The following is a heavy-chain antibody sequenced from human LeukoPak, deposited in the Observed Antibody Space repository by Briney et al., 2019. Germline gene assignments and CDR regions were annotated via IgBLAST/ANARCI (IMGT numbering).Heavy chain of an antibody. Sequence: GGSLRLSCAASGFTFSSYWMSWVRQAPGKGLEWVANIKQDGSEKYYVDSVKGRFTISRDNAKNSLYLQMNSLRAEDTAVYYCARVWFRGWPRGGSGSYYPVDYWGQGTLVTVSS. CDR1: GFTFSSYW. V-gene: IGHV3-7*01. CDR3: ARVWFRGWPRGGSGSYYPVDY. D-gene: IGHD1-26*01. CDR2: IKQDGSEK. J-gene: IGHJ4*02.